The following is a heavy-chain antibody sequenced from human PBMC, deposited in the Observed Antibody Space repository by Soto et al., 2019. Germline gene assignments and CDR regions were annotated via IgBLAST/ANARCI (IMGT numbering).Heavy chain of an antibody. V-gene: IGHV3-23*01. Sequence: GSLRLSCAASGFTFSSYAMSWVRQAPGKGLEWVSAISGSGGITYYADSVKDRFTISRDNSKNTLYLQMNSLRAADTAVYYCAKNGPQAELGLQYHYYGMDVWGQGNTVTGS. CDR3: AKNGPQAELGLQYHYYGMDV. D-gene: IGHD1-7*01. CDR1: GFTFSSYA. CDR2: ISGSGGIT. J-gene: IGHJ6*02.